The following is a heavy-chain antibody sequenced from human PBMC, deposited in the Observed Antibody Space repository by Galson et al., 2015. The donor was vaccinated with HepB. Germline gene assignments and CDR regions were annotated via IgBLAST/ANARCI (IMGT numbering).Heavy chain of an antibody. J-gene: IGHJ4*02. CDR2: IKRTADGGTT. D-gene: IGHD1-1*01. V-gene: IGHV3-15*07. Sequence: SLRLSCAASGFSISNAWVNWVRQAPGKGLEWVCRIKRTADGGTTDYAAPVKGRFTISRDDSKNTLYLQMNSLKTEDTAVYYCATLGTYNACWGQGTLVTVSS. CDR3: ATLGTYNAC. CDR1: GFSISNAW.